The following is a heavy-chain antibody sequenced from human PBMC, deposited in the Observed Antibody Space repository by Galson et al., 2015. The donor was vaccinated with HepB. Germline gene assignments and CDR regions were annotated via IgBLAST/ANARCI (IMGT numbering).Heavy chain of an antibody. CDR3: ARDSGAGGEDY. D-gene: IGHD3-16*01. J-gene: IGHJ4*02. CDR2: IRGSGSGT. V-gene: IGHV3-23*01. CDR1: GYTFSRYT. Sequence: SLRLSCAASGYTFSRYTMNWVRQAPGKGLEWVSAIRGSGSGTYYADSVKGRFTISRDDSKNTLFLQVNSLRVEDTAIYYCARDSGAGGEDYWGQGTLVTVSS.